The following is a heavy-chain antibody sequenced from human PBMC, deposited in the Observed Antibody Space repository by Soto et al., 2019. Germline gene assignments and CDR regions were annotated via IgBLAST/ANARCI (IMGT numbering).Heavy chain of an antibody. CDR3: ARPNPHLDWLLQRYYYYVMDV. CDR1: GYTFTSYG. Sequence: GASVKVSCKASGYTFTSYGISWVRQAPGQGLERMGWISAYNGNTNYAQKLQGRVTMTTDTSTSTAYMELRSLRSDDTAVYYCARPNPHLDWLLQRYYYYVMDVWGQGTTVTVSS. D-gene: IGHD3-3*01. J-gene: IGHJ6*02. V-gene: IGHV1-18*01. CDR2: ISAYNGNT.